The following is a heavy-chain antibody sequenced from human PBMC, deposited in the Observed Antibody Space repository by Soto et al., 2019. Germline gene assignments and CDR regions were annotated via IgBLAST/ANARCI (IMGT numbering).Heavy chain of an antibody. D-gene: IGHD3-16*01. CDR3: ARDIGRVVTPFYFDY. CDR1: GFTFSSDI. J-gene: IGHJ4*02. V-gene: IGHV3-48*02. Sequence: PGVSLRLSCAASGFTFSSDIMDWVLQAPGKGLEWVSYISSSSSTIYYAASVKGRFTISRDNAKNSLYLQMNSLRDEDTAVYYCARDIGRVVTPFYFDYWGQGTLVTVSS. CDR2: ISSSSSTI.